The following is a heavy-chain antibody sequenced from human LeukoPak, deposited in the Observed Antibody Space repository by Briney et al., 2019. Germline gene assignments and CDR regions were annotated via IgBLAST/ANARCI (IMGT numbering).Heavy chain of an antibody. V-gene: IGHV4-30-4*01. J-gene: IGHJ5*02. D-gene: IGHD2-15*01. CDR2: IYYSGST. CDR1: GGSISSGAYY. Sequence: SQTLSLTCTVSGGSISSGAYYWSWIRQPPGKGLEWIGYIYYSGSTYYNPSLKSRVTISVDTSKNQFSLKLSSVTAADTAVYYCARDLGYCSGGSCYSGPNWFDPWGQGTLVTVSS. CDR3: ARDLGYCSGGSCYSGPNWFDP.